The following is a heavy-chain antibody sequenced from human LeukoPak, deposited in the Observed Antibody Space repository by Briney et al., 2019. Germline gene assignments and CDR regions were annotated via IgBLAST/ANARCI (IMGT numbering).Heavy chain of an antibody. V-gene: IGHV3-30*18. CDR3: AKVGIAVADVDY. J-gene: IGHJ4*02. D-gene: IGHD6-19*01. CDR1: GFTFSSYA. CDR2: ISNDGSNK. Sequence: PGGSLRLSCAASGFTFSSYAMSWVRQAPGKGLEWVAVISNDGSNKYYADSVKGRFTISRDNSKNTVYLQMNSLRAEDTAVFYCAKVGIAVADVDYWGQGTLVTVSS.